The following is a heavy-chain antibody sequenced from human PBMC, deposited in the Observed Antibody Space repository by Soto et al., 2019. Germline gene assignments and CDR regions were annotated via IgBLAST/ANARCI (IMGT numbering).Heavy chain of an antibody. CDR1: GASISSTYW. J-gene: IGHJ5*02. Sequence: QLRESGPGLVKPSGTLSLTCFVSGASISSTYWWSWVRQTPGKRLEWIGQIYHTGTTSYNPSLKNRVTISLDKSKHQFSLRLTSMTAADTSVYYCATLPPRIVVVMTDLPTWGQGTLVTVSS. CDR3: ATLPPRIVVVMTDLPT. CDR2: IYHTGTT. D-gene: IGHD2-15*01. V-gene: IGHV4-4*02.